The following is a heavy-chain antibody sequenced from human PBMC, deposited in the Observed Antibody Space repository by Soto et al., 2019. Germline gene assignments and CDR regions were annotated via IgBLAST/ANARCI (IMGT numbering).Heavy chain of an antibody. CDR3: ARKVPGSTTRPDYWYFDL. CDR2: ISGGGDAT. CDR1: GFTFISYA. Sequence: EVHLLESGGGLVQPGGSLRLSCAASGFTFISYAMNWVRQAPGKGLQWVPAISGGGDATFYADSVKGRFTISRDNSRNTVTLQMNSLGADDTAVYYCARKVPGSTTRPDYWYFDLWGRGTLVTVSS. J-gene: IGHJ2*01. V-gene: IGHV3-23*01. D-gene: IGHD3-10*01.